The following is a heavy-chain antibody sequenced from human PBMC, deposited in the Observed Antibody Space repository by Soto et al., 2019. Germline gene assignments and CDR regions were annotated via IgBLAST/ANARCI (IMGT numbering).Heavy chain of an antibody. D-gene: IGHD1-1*01. CDR1: GFTFSNYH. V-gene: IGHV3-48*01. Sequence: EVQLVESGGGLVQPGGSLRLSCAASGFTFSNYHMKWVRQAPGKGLEWISYISSGSTTIYYADSVKGRFTISRDNAKNSLYLQMNSLRVEDTSVYFCSRPKVEGGTSEGFGPWGQGTLVTVSP. CDR2: ISSGSTTI. J-gene: IGHJ5*02. CDR3: SRPKVEGGTSEGFGP.